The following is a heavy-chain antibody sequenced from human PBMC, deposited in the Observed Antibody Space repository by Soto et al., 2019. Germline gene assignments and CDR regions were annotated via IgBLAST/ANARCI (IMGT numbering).Heavy chain of an antibody. CDR1: GYTFTSYG. D-gene: IGHD6-13*01. V-gene: IGHV1-3*01. CDR2: INAANGDT. Sequence: SVKVSFKASGYTFTSYGIHWVRQAPVQRLEWMGWINAANGDTKYSPKFQGRVTITRDTSASTAYMELSSLRSEDTAVYYCVRRNVSATGIDWFDPWGQGTLVTVYS. CDR3: VRRNVSATGIDWFDP. J-gene: IGHJ5*02.